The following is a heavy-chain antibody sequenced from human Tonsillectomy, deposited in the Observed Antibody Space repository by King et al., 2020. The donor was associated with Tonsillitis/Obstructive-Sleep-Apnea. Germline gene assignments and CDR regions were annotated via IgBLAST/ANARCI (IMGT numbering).Heavy chain of an antibody. D-gene: IGHD2-21*01. CDR3: TREFRFHCGGDCYRGWFDP. J-gene: IGHJ5*02. CDR2: GYYNGIT. Sequence: VQLQESGPGLVMPSETLSLTCTVSGGSVSSSSYYWTWIRQPPGKGLEWIGYGYYNGITNYDPSLKSRVTISVDTSENQFSLKLNSVTAADSAVYYCTREFRFHCGGDCYRGWFDPWGQGTLVTVSP. CDR1: GGSVSSSSYY. V-gene: IGHV4-61*01.